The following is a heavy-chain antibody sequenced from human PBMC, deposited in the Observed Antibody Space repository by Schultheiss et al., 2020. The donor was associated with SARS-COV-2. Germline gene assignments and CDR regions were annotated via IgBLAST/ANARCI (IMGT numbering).Heavy chain of an antibody. D-gene: IGHD2-2*02. CDR1: GFTFSSYA. CDR3: ARAEFPKSYCSSTSCYIGEYFQH. V-gene: IGHV3-33*08. CDR2: IWYDGSNK. Sequence: GGSLRLSCAASGFTFSSYAMSWVRQAPGKGLEWVAVIWYDGSNKYYADSVKGRFTISRDNSKNTLYLQMNSLRAEDTAVYYCARAEFPKSYCSSTSCYIGEYFQHWGQGTLVTVSS. J-gene: IGHJ1*01.